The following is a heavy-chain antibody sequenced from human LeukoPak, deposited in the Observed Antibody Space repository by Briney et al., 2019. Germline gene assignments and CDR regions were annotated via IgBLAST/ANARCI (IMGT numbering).Heavy chain of an antibody. CDR2: MYLSGTT. CDR1: GDSINSLDL. J-gene: IGHJ4*02. V-gene: IGHV4-4*02. D-gene: IGHD3-22*01. CDR3: AGLVGRYSSGLYYYYFDY. Sequence: PSETLSLTCTVSGDSINSLDLWSWVRQPPGKGLEWIGEMYLSGTTHSNPSVKSRVTISIDKSKNQFFLNLSSVTAADTAVYYCAGLVGRYSSGLYYYYFDYWGQGTLVTVCS.